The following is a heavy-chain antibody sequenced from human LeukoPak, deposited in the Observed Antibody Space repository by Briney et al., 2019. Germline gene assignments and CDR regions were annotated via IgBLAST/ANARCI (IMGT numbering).Heavy chain of an antibody. J-gene: IGHJ4*02. Sequence: GGSLRLSCTASGFTFRDYNINWFRQALGRGLEWVGFIRAKADGGTTEYAASVKGRFTISRDDSKDVAYLQINNLRAEDTALYYCARDDRPSGHDFDYWGQGTLVTVSS. D-gene: IGHD6-6*01. V-gene: IGHV3-49*03. CDR1: GFTFRDYN. CDR2: IRAKADGGTT. CDR3: ARDDRPSGHDFDY.